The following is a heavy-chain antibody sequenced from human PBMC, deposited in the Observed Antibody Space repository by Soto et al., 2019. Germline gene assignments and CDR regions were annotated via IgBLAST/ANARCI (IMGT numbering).Heavy chain of an antibody. CDR3: ARTLNYYDSSGYFVDV. CDR2: IYPGDSDT. Sequence: PGESLKISCNGSGYSFTSYWIGWVRQMPGKGLEWMGIIYPGDSDTRYSPSFQGQVTISADKSISTAYLQWSSLKASDTAMYYCARTLNYYDSSGYFVDVWGQGTTVTVSS. V-gene: IGHV5-51*01. CDR1: GYSFTSYW. D-gene: IGHD3-22*01. J-gene: IGHJ6*02.